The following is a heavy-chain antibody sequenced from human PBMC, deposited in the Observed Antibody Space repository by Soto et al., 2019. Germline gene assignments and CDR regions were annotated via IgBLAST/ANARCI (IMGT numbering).Heavy chain of an antibody. CDR1: GGTFSSYA. D-gene: IGHD6-6*01. CDR3: GRGIAARRGYYYYYGMDV. CDR2: IIPIFGTA. J-gene: IGHJ6*02. Sequence: SVKVSCKASGGTFSSYAISWVRQAPGQGLEWMGGIIPIFGTANYAQKFQGRVTVTADESTSTAYMELSSLRSEDTAVYYCGRGIAARRGYYYYYGMDVWGQGTTVTVSS. V-gene: IGHV1-69*13.